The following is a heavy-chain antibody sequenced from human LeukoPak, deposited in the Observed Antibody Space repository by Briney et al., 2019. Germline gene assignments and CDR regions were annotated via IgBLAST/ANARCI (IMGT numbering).Heavy chain of an antibody. D-gene: IGHD3-10*02. CDR3: AELGITMIGGV. CDR1: GFPFSSYE. Sequence: GGSLELSCAASGFPFSSYEMNWVRPAPGKGLEWDSYISSSGSTIYYADSVKGRFTISRDKAKNSLYLQMNSLRAEDTAVYYCAELGITMIGGVWGKGTTVTISS. J-gene: IGHJ6*04. V-gene: IGHV3-48*03. CDR2: ISSSGSTI.